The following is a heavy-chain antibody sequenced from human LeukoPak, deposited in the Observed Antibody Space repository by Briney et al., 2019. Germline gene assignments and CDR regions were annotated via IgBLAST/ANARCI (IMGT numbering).Heavy chain of an antibody. CDR2: INHSGST. Sequence: SGTLSLTCAVYGGSFSGYYWSWIRQPPGKGLEWIGEINHSGSTNYNPSLKSRVTISVDTSKNQFSLKLSSVTAADTAVYYCARGRVAVAGKRGYFQHWGQGTLVTVSS. CDR3: ARGRVAVAGKRGYFQH. V-gene: IGHV4-34*01. D-gene: IGHD6-19*01. CDR1: GGSFSGYY. J-gene: IGHJ1*01.